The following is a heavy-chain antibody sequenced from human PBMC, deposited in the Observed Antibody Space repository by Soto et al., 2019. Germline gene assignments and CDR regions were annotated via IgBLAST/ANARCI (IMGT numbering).Heavy chain of an antibody. V-gene: IGHV3-23*01. D-gene: IGHD3-10*01. CDR2: ITGSGGST. Sequence: GGSLRLSCAASGFTYSSFAMSWVRQAPGKGLEWVSTITGSGGSTYYADSVKGRFTISRDNSKNTLYLQMNSLRAEDTAVYYCAKDYYYGSGTYPPQVDVWGKGTTVTVSS. J-gene: IGHJ6*04. CDR1: GFTYSSFA. CDR3: AKDYYYGSGTYPPQVDV.